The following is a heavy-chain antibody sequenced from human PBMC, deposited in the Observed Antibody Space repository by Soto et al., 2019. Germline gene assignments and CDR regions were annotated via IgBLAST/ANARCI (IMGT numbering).Heavy chain of an antibody. CDR2: INSNTGGT. CDR1: GGTFSSYA. J-gene: IGHJ4*02. D-gene: IGHD1-7*01. V-gene: IGHV1-2*02. CDR3: ARESVVTGTHHFDS. Sequence: ASVKVSCKASGGTFSSYAISWVRQAPGQGLEWMGWINSNTGGTNYAQKFQGRVTMTRDTSISTAYMELSRLRPDDTAVYYCARESVVTGTHHFDSWGQGTMVTVSS.